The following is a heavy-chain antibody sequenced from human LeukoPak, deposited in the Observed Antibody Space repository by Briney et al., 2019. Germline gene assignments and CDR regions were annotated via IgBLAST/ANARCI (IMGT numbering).Heavy chain of an antibody. CDR2: ISAYNGHT. D-gene: IGHD3-22*01. Sequence: ASVKVSCKASGYTFTNYGISWVRQAPGQGLEWMGWISAYNGHTKYAQKFQVRVIMTTDTSTTTAYMELRSLRSDDAAVYYCARDGAYHDSSGSYYGVGDDFWGQGTLVTVSS. V-gene: IGHV1-18*01. CDR1: GYTFTNYG. CDR3: ARDGAYHDSSGSYYGVGDDF. J-gene: IGHJ4*02.